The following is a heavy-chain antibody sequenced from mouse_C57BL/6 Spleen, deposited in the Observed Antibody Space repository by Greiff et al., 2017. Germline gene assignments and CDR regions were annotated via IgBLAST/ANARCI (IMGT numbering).Heavy chain of an antibody. V-gene: IGHV3-8*01. J-gene: IGHJ4*01. Sequence: EVKLMESGPGLAKPSQTLSLTCSVTGYSITSDYWNWIRKFPGNKLEYMGYISYSGSTYYNPSLKSRISITRDTSKNQYYLQLNSVTTEDTAIYYCARYRGSNYDYYAMDYWGQGTSVTVSS. CDR3: ARYRGSNYDYYAMDY. CDR1: GYSITSDY. D-gene: IGHD2-5*01. CDR2: ISYSGST.